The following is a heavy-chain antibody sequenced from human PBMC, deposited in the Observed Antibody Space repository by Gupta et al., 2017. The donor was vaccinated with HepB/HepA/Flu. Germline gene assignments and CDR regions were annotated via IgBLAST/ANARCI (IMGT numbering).Heavy chain of an antibody. V-gene: IGHV4-39*01. J-gene: IGHJ4*02. Sequence: QLRLQESGPGLVKPSETLPLTCTVSGGSIRGSDYSWGWIRQPPGKGLEWIGSICYSGSTYYSPSLRSRVTISVDTSKSEFSLELTSVTAADTAVDYCATLPLTTVTKWFWGQGTLGAVSS. D-gene: IGHD4-17*01. CDR1: GGSIRGSDYS. CDR3: ATLPLTTVTKWF. CDR2: ICYSGST.